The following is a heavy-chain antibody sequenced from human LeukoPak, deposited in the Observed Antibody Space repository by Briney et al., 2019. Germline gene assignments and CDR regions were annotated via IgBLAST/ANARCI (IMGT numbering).Heavy chain of an antibody. J-gene: IGHJ4*02. CDR1: GFTFSSYE. D-gene: IGHD6-19*01. CDR3: ARGRAVAANLDFDY. V-gene: IGHV3-48*03. CDR2: ISSSGSTI. Sequence: GGSLRLSCAASGFTFSSYEMNWVRQAPGKGLEGVSYISSSGSTIYYADSVKGRFTISRDNAKNSLYLQMNSLRAEDTAVYYCARGRAVAANLDFDYWGQGTLVTVSS.